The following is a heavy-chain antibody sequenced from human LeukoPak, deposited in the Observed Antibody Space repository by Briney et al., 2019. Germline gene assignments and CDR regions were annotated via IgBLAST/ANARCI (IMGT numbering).Heavy chain of an antibody. CDR1: GFTFDGCA. CDR2: ISWNSGSI. V-gene: IGHV3-9*01. D-gene: IGHD5-12*01. J-gene: IGHJ4*02. CDR3: ARGSAGYPSDY. Sequence: PGGSLRLSCAASGFTFDGCAMHWVRQAPGKGLEWVSSISWNSGSIDYADSVRGRFTISRDSSKNTLYLQMNSLRAEDTAVYYCARGSAGYPSDYRGQGTLVTVSS.